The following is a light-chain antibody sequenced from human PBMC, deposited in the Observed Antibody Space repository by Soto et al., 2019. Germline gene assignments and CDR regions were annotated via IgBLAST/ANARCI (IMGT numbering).Light chain of an antibody. CDR3: QQTRRYPST. Sequence: IQWTQSPSPLSASMGDRVTSTGRAGQEINSYLSCYLRKPGKAPNLLIYDASILQRGAPSSFSGSNSGTAFTLTISSPQAEDFATYHCQQTRRYPSTFGGGTKVDIK. CDR2: DAS. J-gene: IGKJ4*01. V-gene: IGKV1-9*01. CDR1: QEINSY.